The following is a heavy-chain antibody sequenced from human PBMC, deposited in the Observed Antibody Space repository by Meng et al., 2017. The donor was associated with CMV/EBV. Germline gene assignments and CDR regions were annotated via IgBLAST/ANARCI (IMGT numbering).Heavy chain of an antibody. Sequence: LNISCTVSGGSISSYYWCWIRQPPGKGLEWIGYIYYSGSTNYNPSLKSRVTISVDTSKNQFSLKQSSVTAADTAVYYCARGGARHKARLGYWGQGTLVTVSS. J-gene: IGHJ4*02. CDR2: IYYSGST. CDR1: GGSISSYY. V-gene: IGHV4-59*01. D-gene: IGHD6-6*01. CDR3: ARGGARHKARLGY.